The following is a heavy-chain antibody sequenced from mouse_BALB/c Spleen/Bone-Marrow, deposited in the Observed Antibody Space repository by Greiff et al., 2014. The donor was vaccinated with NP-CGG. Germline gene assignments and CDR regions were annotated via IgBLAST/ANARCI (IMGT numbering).Heavy chain of an antibody. CDR3: AREGYGNSYAMDY. Sequence: VQLQQSGAELVMPGASVKMSCKASGYTFTDYWMHWVKQRPGQGLEWIGAIDTSDSYTSYNQKFKGKATLTVDESSSTAYMQLGSLTSEDSAVYYCAREGYGNSYAMDYWGQGTSVTVSS. D-gene: IGHD2-1*01. CDR1: GYTFTDYW. CDR2: IDTSDSYT. J-gene: IGHJ4*01. V-gene: IGHV1-69*01.